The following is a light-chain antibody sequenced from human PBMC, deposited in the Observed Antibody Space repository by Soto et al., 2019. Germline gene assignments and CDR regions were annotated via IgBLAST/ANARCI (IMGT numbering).Light chain of an antibody. V-gene: IGKV3-15*01. CDR2: GAS. J-gene: IGKJ1*01. CDR1: QGIKDY. CDR3: PQYNTWPRT. Sequence: EIVMTQSPATLSVSPGERATLSCRASQGIKDYLAWFQQKAGQAPRLLIYGASTRATAIPARFSGSGSGTEFSLSISSLQAEDFAVYYCPQYNTWPRTFGQGTKVETK.